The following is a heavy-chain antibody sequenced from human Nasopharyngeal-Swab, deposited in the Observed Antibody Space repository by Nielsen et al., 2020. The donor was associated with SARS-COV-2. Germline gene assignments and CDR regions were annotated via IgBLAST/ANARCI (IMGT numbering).Heavy chain of an antibody. CDR2: INPNSAGT. J-gene: IGHJ5*02. CDR3: ARGGKYNVLMVYAPQVGWFDP. Sequence: ASVKVSCKASGYTFTGYYMHWVRQAPAQGLEWMGRINPNSAGTNYAQKFQGRVTMTSDTSISTAYMELSRLRSDDTAVYYCARGGKYNVLMVYAPQVGWFDPWGQGTLVTVSS. CDR1: GYTFTGYY. V-gene: IGHV1-2*06. D-gene: IGHD2-8*01.